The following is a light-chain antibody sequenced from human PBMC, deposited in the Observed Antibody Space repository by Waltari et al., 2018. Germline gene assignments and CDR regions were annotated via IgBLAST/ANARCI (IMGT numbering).Light chain of an antibody. J-gene: IGLJ3*02. CDR2: EDS. V-gene: IGLV2-23*01. CDR3: CSYAGSSIWV. Sequence: QSALTQPASVSGSPGQSITISCTGTSSDVASYNLVSWYQQHPGKAPKLITYEDSKRPSGCSNRCSGAKSGNTASRTISGLQAEDEANYYCCSYAGSSIWVFGGGTELTVL. CDR1: SSDVASYNL.